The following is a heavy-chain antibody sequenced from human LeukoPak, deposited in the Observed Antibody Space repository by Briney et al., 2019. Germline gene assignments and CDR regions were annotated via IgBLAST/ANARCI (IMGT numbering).Heavy chain of an antibody. CDR1: GGSISSGGYY. CDR2: IYYSGST. J-gene: IGHJ4*02. D-gene: IGHD3-3*01. V-gene: IGHV4-31*03. CDR3: ARGAGAIFGVVINYFDY. Sequence: SETLSLTCTVSGGSISSGGYYWSWIRQHPGKGLEWIGYIYYSGSTYYNPSLKSRVTISVDTSKNQFSLKLSSVTAADTAVYYCARGAGAIFGVVINYFDYWGQGTLVTVS.